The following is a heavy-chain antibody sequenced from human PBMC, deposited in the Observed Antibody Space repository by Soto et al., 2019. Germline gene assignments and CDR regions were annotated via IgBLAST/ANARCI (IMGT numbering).Heavy chain of an antibody. D-gene: IGHD3-22*01. CDR3: ARALKSYYYDSSLSAFDI. Sequence: GASVKVSCKASGGTFSSYAISWVRQAPGQGLEWMGGIIPTFGTANCAQKFQGRVTITADESTSTAYMELSSLRSEDTAVYYCARALKSYYYDSSLSAFDIWGQGTMVTVSS. CDR2: IIPTFGTA. J-gene: IGHJ3*02. CDR1: GGTFSSYA. V-gene: IGHV1-69*13.